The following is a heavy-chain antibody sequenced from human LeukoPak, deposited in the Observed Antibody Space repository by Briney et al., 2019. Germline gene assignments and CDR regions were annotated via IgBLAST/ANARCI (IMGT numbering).Heavy chain of an antibody. CDR2: IYYSGST. CDR3: ARAHYSNFYYYYGMDV. J-gene: IGHJ6*02. V-gene: IGHV4-59*01. D-gene: IGHD4-11*01. Sequence: WSWIRQXPGKGLEWIGYIYYSGSTNYNPSLKSRVTISVDTSKNQFSLKLSSVTAADTAVYYCARAHYSNFYYYYGMDVWGQGTTVTVSS.